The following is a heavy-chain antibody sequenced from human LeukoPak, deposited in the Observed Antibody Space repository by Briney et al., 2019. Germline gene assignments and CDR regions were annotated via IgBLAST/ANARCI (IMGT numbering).Heavy chain of an antibody. V-gene: IGHV1-69*05. J-gene: IGHJ4*02. CDR3: ARDHITQLVSDY. D-gene: IGHD6-13*01. CDR1: GGTFSSYA. Sequence: ASVKVSCKASGGTFSSYAISWVGQAPGQGLEWMGRIIPIFGTANYAQKFQGRVTITTDESTSTAYMELSSLRSEDTAVYYCARDHITQLVSDYWGQGTLVTVSS. CDR2: IIPIFGTA.